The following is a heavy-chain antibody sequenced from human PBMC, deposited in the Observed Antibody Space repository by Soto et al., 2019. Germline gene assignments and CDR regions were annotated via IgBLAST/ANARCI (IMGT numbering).Heavy chain of an antibody. CDR3: ARLYDELHIYYFDY. J-gene: IGHJ4*02. CDR1: GFTFSSYW. Sequence: EVQLVESGGGLVQPGGSLRLSCAASGFTFSSYWMSWVRQAPGKGLEWVANIKQDGSEKYYVDSVKGRFTISRDNAKNSRDLQMNILRAEDTAVYYCARLYDELHIYYFDYWGQGALVTVSS. V-gene: IGHV3-7*04. D-gene: IGHD2-21*01. CDR2: IKQDGSEK.